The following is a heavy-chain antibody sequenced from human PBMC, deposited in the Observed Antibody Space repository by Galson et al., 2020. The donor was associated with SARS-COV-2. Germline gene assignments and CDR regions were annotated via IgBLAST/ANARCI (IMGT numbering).Heavy chain of an antibody. D-gene: IGHD3-9*01. V-gene: IGHV4-39*06. Sequence: ASETLSLTCTVSGGSISSSSYYWAWIRQPPGKGLEWIASIYYLGDTYHNPSLKGRVTISLDTPKNLFALKVTSVTAADTAVYYCARFEYYDILTSFTFDLWGRGTLVTVSS. J-gene: IGHJ2*01. CDR2: IYYLGDT. CDR1: GGSISSSSYY. CDR3: ARFEYYDILTSFTFDL.